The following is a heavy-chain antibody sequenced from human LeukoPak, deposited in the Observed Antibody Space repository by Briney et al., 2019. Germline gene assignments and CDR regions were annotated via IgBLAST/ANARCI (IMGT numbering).Heavy chain of an antibody. CDR2: ISAYNGNT. V-gene: IGHV1-18*01. CDR3: ATLYYDFWSGYQYYFDY. Sequence: ASVKVSCKASGYTFTSYGIIWLRQAPGQGLEWMGWISAYNGNTNYAQKLQGRVTMTTDTSTSTAYMELRSLRSDDTAVYYCATLYYDFWSGYQYYFDYWGQGTLVTVSS. J-gene: IGHJ4*02. D-gene: IGHD3-3*01. CDR1: GYTFTSYG.